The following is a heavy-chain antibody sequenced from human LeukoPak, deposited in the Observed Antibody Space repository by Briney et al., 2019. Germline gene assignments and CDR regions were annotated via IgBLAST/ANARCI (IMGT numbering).Heavy chain of an antibody. D-gene: IGHD3-10*01. V-gene: IGHV3-11*04. CDR2: ISTSGTTT. CDR1: GFTFSDYY. Sequence: GGSLRLSCAASGFTFSDYYMSWLRQAPGKGLEWISYISTSGTTTYYADSVKGRFTISRDDAKNSLYLQMNSLRAGDTALYYCARVRGSYSVDYWGQGTLVTVSS. CDR3: ARVRGSYSVDY. J-gene: IGHJ4*02.